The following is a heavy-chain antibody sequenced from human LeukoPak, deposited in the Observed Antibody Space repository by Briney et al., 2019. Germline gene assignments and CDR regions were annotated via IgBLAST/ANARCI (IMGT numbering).Heavy chain of an antibody. D-gene: IGHD5/OR15-5a*01. CDR1: GGSISRYY. J-gene: IGHJ4*02. V-gene: IGHV4-4*07. Sequence: SETLSLTCTVSGGSISRYYWSWIRQPAGKGLEWIGRIYSSGSTNYNPSHKSRVTMSVDTSKNQFSLKVTSVTAADTAVYYCASGDYGVYSYWGQGTLVTVSS. CDR3: ASGDYGVYSY. CDR2: IYSSGST.